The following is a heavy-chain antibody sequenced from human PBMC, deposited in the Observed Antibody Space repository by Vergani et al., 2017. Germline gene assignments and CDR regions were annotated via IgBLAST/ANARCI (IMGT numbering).Heavy chain of an antibody. CDR3: ARGNIVVVVAATWFYP. D-gene: IGHD2-15*01. CDR2: INHSGST. J-gene: IGHJ5*02. Sequence: QVQLQQWGAGLLKPSETLSLTCAVSGGSFSGYYWSWIRQPPGKGLEWIGEINHSGSTNYNPSLKSRVTISVDTSKNQFSLKLSSVTAADPAVYYCARGNIVVVVAATWFYPWGQGTLVTVSS. V-gene: IGHV4-34*01. CDR1: GGSFSGYY.